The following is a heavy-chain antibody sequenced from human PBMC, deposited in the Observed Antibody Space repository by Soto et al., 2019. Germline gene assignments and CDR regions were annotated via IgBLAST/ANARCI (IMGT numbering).Heavy chain of an antibody. V-gene: IGHV3-21*01. D-gene: IGHD4-17*01. CDR3: ARDADYGGTTFQH. Sequence: EVQLVESGGGLVKPGGSLRLSCAASGFTFSSYSMNWVRQAPGKGLEWVSSISSSSSYIYYADSVKGRFTISRDNAKNSLYLQMNRLRAEDTAVYYCARDADYGGTTFQHWGQGTLVTVSS. J-gene: IGHJ1*01. CDR1: GFTFSSYS. CDR2: ISSSSSYI.